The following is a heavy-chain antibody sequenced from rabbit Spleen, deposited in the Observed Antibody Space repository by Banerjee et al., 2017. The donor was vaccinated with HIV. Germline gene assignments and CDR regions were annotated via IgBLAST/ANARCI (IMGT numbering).Heavy chain of an antibody. D-gene: IGHD4-1*01. CDR1: GFSFSDTDV. CDR3: VRDQAAKFSL. J-gene: IGHJ4*01. V-gene: IGHV1S45*01. CDR2: IDPIFGST. Sequence: QEQLEESGGGLVKPEGSLTLTCKASGFSFSDTDVMCWVRQAPGKGLEWIGYIDPIFGSTYYANWVNGRFTISSHNAQNTVSLQLSSLTAADTATYFCVRDQAAKFSLWGQGTLVTVS.